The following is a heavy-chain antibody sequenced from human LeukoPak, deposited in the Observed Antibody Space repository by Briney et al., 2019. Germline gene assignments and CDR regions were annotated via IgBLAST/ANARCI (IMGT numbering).Heavy chain of an antibody. V-gene: IGHV3-30*18. J-gene: IGHJ4*02. CDR3: AKERTYYDFWSGYYDRHGAFDY. D-gene: IGHD3-3*01. CDR1: GFTFSSYG. CDR2: ISYDGSNK. Sequence: PGGSLRLSCAASGFTFSSYGMHWVRQAPGKGLEWVAVISYDGSNKYYADSVKGRFTISRDNSKNTLYLQMNSMRAEDTAVYYCAKERTYYDFWSGYYDRHGAFDYWGQGTLVTVSS.